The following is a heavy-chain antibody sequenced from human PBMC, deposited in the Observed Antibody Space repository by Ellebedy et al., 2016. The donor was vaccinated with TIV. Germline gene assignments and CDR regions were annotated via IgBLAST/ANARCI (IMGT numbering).Heavy chain of an antibody. J-gene: IGHJ3*02. Sequence: GGSLRLSCQGSRYNFTNYWINWVRQMPGKGLEWMGRIDPSNSYTNYNPSFQGHVTISADNSISTAYLQWSSLKASDTAMHYCASITYCSGGSCYLGTFDIWGQGTMVTVSS. CDR1: RYNFTNYW. D-gene: IGHD2-15*01. V-gene: IGHV5-10-1*01. CDR2: IDPSNSYT. CDR3: ASITYCSGGSCYLGTFDI.